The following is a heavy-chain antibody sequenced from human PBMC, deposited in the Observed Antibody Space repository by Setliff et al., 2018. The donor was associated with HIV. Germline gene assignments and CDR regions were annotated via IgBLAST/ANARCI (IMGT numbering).Heavy chain of an antibody. Sequence: SETLSLTCTVSGGSFIGSSFQSTWIRQTPGKGLEWIADIAYSGTTMYTNYNPSLESRVIVSEDTSRDQFFLKLTSVTADDTAIYCCARGPPFAYWGQGLLVTVSS. CDR2: IAYSGTTMYT. V-gene: IGHV4-39*07. CDR3: ARGPPFAY. CDR1: GGSFIGSSFQ. J-gene: IGHJ4*02.